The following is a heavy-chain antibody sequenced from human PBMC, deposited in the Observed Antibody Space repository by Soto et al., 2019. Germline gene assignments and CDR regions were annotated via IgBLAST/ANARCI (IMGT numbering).Heavy chain of an antibody. J-gene: IGHJ4*02. D-gene: IGHD6-19*01. Sequence: EVQLVESGGGSVQPGGSLRLSCAASGFTFSTFSMNWVRQAPGRGLEWISYISGGGRPISYADSVKGRFTISRDNAKNSRYLQMDSLPDEDTAVYYCARDLGCAFDSWRQGTRVTVSS. CDR3: ARDLGCAFDS. CDR2: ISGGGRPI. V-gene: IGHV3-48*02. CDR1: GFTFSTFS.